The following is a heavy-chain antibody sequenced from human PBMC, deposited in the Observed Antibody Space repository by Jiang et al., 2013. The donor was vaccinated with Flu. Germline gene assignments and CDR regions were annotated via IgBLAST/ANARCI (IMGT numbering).Heavy chain of an antibody. CDR1: VGPSVVTT. J-gene: IGHJ6*02. V-gene: IGHV4-34*01. Sequence: GLVKPSETPVPRPALSMVGPSVVTTGAGSASPHGKGLEWIGEINHSGSTNYNPSLKSRVTISVDTSKNQFSLKLSSVTAADTAVYYCARLDTAMVKAYYYYGMDVWGQGTTVTVSS. D-gene: IGHD5-18*01. CDR2: INHSGST. CDR3: ARLDTAMVKAYYYYGMDV.